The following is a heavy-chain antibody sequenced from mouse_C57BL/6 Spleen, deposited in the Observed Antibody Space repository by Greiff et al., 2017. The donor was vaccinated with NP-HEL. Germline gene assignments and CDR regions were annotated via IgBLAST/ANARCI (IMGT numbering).Heavy chain of an antibody. J-gene: IGHJ2*01. D-gene: IGHD2-2*01. CDR1: GFTFSSYG. CDR3: ARQTSTMVTTVLDYFDY. CDR2: ISSGGSYT. Sequence: EVQGVESGGDLVKPGGSLKLSCAASGFTFSSYGMSWVRQTPDKRLEWVATISSGGSYTYYPDSVKGRFTISRDNAKNTLYLQMSSLKSEDTAMYYCARQTSTMVTTVLDYFDYWGQGTTLTVSS. V-gene: IGHV5-6*01.